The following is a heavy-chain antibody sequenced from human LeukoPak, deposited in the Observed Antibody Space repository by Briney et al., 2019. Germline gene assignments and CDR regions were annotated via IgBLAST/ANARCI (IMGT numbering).Heavy chain of an antibody. V-gene: IGHV4-30-4*01. CDR2: IYYSGST. D-gene: IGHD4-17*01. J-gene: IGHJ5*02. Sequence: NPSETLSLTCTVSGGSISSGDYYWSWIRQPPGKGLEWIGYIYYSGSTYYNPSLKSRVTISVDTSKNQFSLKLSSVTAADTAVYYCARQQYGDSGWFDPWGRGTLVTVSS. CDR1: GGSISSGDYY. CDR3: ARQQYGDSGWFDP.